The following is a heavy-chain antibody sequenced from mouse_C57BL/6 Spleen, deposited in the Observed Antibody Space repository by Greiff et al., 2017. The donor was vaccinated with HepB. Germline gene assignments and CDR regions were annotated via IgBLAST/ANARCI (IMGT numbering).Heavy chain of an antibody. CDR3: ARSFNWDWYFDV. J-gene: IGHJ1*03. D-gene: IGHD4-1*02. Sequence: QVQLQQSGTELVKPGASVKLSCKASGYTFTSYWMHWVKQRPGQGLEWIGNINPSNGGTNYNEKFKSKATLTVDKSSSTAYMQLSSLTSEDSAVYYCARSFNWDWYFDVWGTGTTVTVSS. V-gene: IGHV1-53*01. CDR2: INPSNGGT. CDR1: GYTFTSYW.